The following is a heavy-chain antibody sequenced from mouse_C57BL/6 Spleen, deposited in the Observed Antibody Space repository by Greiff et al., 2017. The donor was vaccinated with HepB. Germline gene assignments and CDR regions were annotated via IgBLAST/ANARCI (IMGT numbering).Heavy chain of an antibody. CDR3: VRHGELLTVVSPVYFDV. V-gene: IGHV10-1*01. D-gene: IGHD1-1*01. J-gene: IGHJ1*03. Sequence: EVNVVESGGGLVQPKGSLKLSCAASGFSFNTYAMNWVRQAPGKGLEWVARIRSKSNNYATYYADSVKDRFTISKDESESMLYLQMNNLKADDTAMYYCVRHGELLTVVSPVYFDVWGTGTTVTVSS. CDR1: GFSFNTYA. CDR2: IRSKSNNYAT.